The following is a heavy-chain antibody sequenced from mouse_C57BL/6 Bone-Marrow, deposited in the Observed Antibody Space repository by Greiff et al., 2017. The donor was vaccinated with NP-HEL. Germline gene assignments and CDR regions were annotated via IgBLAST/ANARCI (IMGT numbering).Heavy chain of an antibody. J-gene: IGHJ4*01. D-gene: IGHD2-5*01. V-gene: IGHV1-69*01. CDR3: AREVYYSNPYYYAMDY. CDR2: IDPSDSYT. CDR1: GYTFTSYW. Sequence: QVQLQQPGAELVMPGASVKLSCKASGYTFTSYWMHWVKQRPGQGLEWIGEIDPSDSYTNYNQKFKGKSTLTVDNSSSTADMQLSSLTSEDSAVYYLAREVYYSNPYYYAMDYGGQGTAVTVSS.